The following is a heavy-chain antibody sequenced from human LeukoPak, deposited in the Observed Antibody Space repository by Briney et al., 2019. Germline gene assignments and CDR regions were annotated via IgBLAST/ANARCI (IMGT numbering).Heavy chain of an antibody. D-gene: IGHD5-24*01. CDR2: ISSSSSYI. Sequence: GGSLRLSCAASGFTFSSYWMSWVRQAPGKGLEWVSSISSSSSYIYYADSVKGRFTISRDNAKNSLYLQMNSLRAEDTAVYYCARMVGMATILSAFDYWGQGTLVTVSS. V-gene: IGHV3-21*01. CDR3: ARMVGMATILSAFDY. J-gene: IGHJ4*02. CDR1: GFTFSSYW.